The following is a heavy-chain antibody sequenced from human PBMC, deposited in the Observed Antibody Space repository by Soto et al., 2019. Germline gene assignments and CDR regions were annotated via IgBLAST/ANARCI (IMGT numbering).Heavy chain of an antibody. CDR3: ARHKDISSRYLLPDG. Sequence: LSLTFTVSGACLRSGGHYWGWIREPPGKGLEWIGSIYYRGNTYYNPSLMSRVTISVDTSKNQFSLKLNSVTAADTAVYYCARHKDISSRYLLPDGWGQGSLVTVSS. J-gene: IGHJ4*02. V-gene: IGHV4-39*01. CDR1: GACLRSGGHY. D-gene: IGHD6-13*01. CDR2: IYYRGNT.